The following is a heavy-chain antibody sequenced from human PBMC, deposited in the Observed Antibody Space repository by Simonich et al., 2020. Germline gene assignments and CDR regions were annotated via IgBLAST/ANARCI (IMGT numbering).Heavy chain of an antibody. V-gene: IGHV3-21*01. Sequence: EVQLVESGGGLVKPGGSLRLSCAASGFTFSSYSMNWVRQAPGKGLEWVSSISSSSSYIYYADSGKGRFTFSRDNAKNSLYLQMNSLRAEDTAVYYCARWIAVAGTGAYGMDVWGQGTTVTVSS. CDR2: ISSSSSYI. CDR3: ARWIAVAGTGAYGMDV. D-gene: IGHD6-19*01. J-gene: IGHJ6*02. CDR1: GFTFSSYS.